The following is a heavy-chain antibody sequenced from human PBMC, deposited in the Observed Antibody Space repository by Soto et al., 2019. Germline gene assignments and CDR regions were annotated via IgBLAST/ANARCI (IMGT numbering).Heavy chain of an antibody. CDR3: AKHQTTQGYYYYGMDV. V-gene: IGHV3-23*01. J-gene: IGHJ6*02. D-gene: IGHD1-7*01. CDR2: ISGSGGST. Sequence: PGGSLRLSCAASGFTFSSYAMSWVRQAPGKGLEWVSAISGSGGSTYYADSVKGRFTISRDNSKNTLYLQMNSLRAEDTAVYYCAKHQTTQGYYYYGMDVWGQGTTVTVSS. CDR1: GFTFSSYA.